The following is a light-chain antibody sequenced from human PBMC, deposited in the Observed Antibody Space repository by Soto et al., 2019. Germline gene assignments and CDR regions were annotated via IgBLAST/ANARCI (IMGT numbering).Light chain of an antibody. V-gene: IGKV3-20*01. CDR1: QTVSSSY. CDR2: GAS. J-gene: IGKJ4*01. Sequence: EIVLTQFPCTLSLSPGDRATLSCSASQTVSSSYLAWYQQKPGQAPRLLIYGASSRATGIPDRFSGSGSGTDFTLTISRLEPEDFAVYYCQQYGSSPLTFGGGTKVDIK. CDR3: QQYGSSPLT.